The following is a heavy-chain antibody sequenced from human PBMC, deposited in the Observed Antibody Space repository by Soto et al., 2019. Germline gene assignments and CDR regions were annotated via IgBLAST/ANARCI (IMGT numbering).Heavy chain of an antibody. J-gene: IGHJ5*02. V-gene: IGHV4-39*01. Sequence: SETLSLTCTVSGGSISSSSYYWGWIRQPPGKGLEWIGSIYYSGSTYYNPSLKSRVTISVDTSKNQFSLKLSSVTAADTAVYYCARHNDFWSGLNHKNWFDPWGQGTLVTVSS. CDR2: IYYSGST. D-gene: IGHD3-3*01. CDR3: ARHNDFWSGLNHKNWFDP. CDR1: GGSISSSSYY.